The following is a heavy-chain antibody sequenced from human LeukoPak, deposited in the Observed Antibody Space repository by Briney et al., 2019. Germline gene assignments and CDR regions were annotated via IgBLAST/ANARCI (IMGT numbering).Heavy chain of an antibody. CDR2: ISTSGESA. D-gene: IGHD3-22*01. Sequence: GGSLRLSCPVSGFTFSSYAMSWVRQAPGRGLEWVSVISTSGESAYYADSVKGRFTISRDNSKNSLYLQMNSLRAEDTAVYYCARHEGITMIMNWGQGTLVTVSS. V-gene: IGHV3-23*01. CDR3: ARHEGITMIMN. CDR1: GFTFSSYA. J-gene: IGHJ4*02.